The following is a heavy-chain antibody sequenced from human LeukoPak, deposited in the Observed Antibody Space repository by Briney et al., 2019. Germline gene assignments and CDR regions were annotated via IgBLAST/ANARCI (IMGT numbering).Heavy chain of an antibody. V-gene: IGHV4-34*01. D-gene: IGHD3-10*01. CDR1: GGSFSGYY. J-gene: IGHJ4*02. Sequence: KSSETLSLTCAVYGGSFSGYYWSWIRQPPGKGLEWIGEINHSGSTNYNPSLKSRVTISVDTSKNQFSLKLSSVTAADTAVYYRAREGYYGSGRLTDFWGQGTLVTVSS. CDR3: AREGYYGSGRLTDF. CDR2: INHSGST.